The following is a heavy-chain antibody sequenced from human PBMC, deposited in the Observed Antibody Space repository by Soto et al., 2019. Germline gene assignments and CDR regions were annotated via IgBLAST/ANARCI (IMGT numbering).Heavy chain of an antibody. CDR3: ARGGRRETYSSSWDPNYYYYYGMDV. CDR1: GYTFTSYD. CDR2: MNPNSGNT. D-gene: IGHD6-13*01. V-gene: IGHV1-8*01. Sequence: GASVKVSCKASGYTFTSYDINWVRQATGQGLEWMGWMNPNSGNTGYAQKFQGRVTMTRNTSISTAYMELSSLRSEDTAVYYCARGGRRETYSSSWDPNYYYYYGMDVWGQGTTVTVSS. J-gene: IGHJ6*02.